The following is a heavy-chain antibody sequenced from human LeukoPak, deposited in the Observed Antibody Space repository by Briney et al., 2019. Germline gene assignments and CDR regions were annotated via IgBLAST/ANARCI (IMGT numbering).Heavy chain of an antibody. D-gene: IGHD2-2*01. J-gene: IGHJ5*02. V-gene: IGHV1-69*04. CDR2: IIPLLDLT. CDR3: ASGEQYCTTTTCSLNWFDP. Sequence: GASVKVSCKASGGTYAFDWVRQAPGQGLEWMGRIIPLLDLTDYAREFQGRVTITADKSTSTAFMELSRLRSEDTAVYYCASGEQYCTTTTCSLNWFDPWGQGTLVTVSS. CDR1: GGTYA.